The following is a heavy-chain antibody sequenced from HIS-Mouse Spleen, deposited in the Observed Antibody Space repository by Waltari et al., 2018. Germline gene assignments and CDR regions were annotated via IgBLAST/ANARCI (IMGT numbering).Heavy chain of an antibody. Sequence: QLQLQESGPGLVKPSETLSLTCTVSGGSISSSSYYWGWIRQPPGKGLEWIGSIYYSGITHSNPALKSRVTISVDTSKNQFSLKLSSVTAADTAVYYCAREIPYSSSWYDWYFDLWGRGTLVTVSS. CDR3: AREIPYSSSWYDWYFDL. D-gene: IGHD6-13*01. J-gene: IGHJ2*01. CDR1: GGSISSSSYY. V-gene: IGHV4-39*07. CDR2: IYYSGIT.